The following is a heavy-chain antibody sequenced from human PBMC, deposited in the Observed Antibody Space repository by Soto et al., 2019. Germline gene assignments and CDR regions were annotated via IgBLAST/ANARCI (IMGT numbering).Heavy chain of an antibody. CDR1: GFTFSNYG. D-gene: IGHD6-19*01. Sequence: QVQLVESGGGVVQPGRSLRLSCAASGFTFSNYGMHWVRQAPGKGLEWVAIVSYDGNNQNYVDSVKGRFTVSRDNSKNTLYLQMNSLSSEDTAVYYCAKELGTTLAGKVVFQHWGQGTLVSVSS. V-gene: IGHV3-30*18. CDR2: VSYDGNNQ. CDR3: AKELGTTLAGKVVFQH. J-gene: IGHJ1*01.